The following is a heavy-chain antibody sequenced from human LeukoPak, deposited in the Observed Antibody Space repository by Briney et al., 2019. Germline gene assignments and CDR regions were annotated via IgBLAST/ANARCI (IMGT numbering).Heavy chain of an antibody. CDR2: INHSGST. Sequence: SETLSLTCAVYGGSFSGYYWSWIRQPPGKGLEWIGEINHSGSTNYNPSLKSRVTTSVDTSKNQFSLKLSSVTAADTAVYYCARGGVVPAATKYNWFDPWGQGTLVTVSS. J-gene: IGHJ5*02. V-gene: IGHV4-34*01. D-gene: IGHD2-2*01. CDR1: GGSFSGYY. CDR3: ARGGVVPAATKYNWFDP.